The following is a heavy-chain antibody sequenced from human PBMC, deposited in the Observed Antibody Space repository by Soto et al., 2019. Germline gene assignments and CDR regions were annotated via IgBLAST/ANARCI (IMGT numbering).Heavy chain of an antibody. V-gene: IGHV3-30-3*01. Sequence: PGGSLRLSCAASGFTFSSYAMHWVRQAPGKGLEWVAVISYDGSNKYYADSVKGRFPISRDNSKNTLYLQMNSLRAEDTAVYYCARVVAPKSTIFGLFIIGALAEHGMDVWAQGTTVPVSS. J-gene: IGHJ6*02. CDR1: GFTFSSYA. CDR3: ARVVAPKSTIFGLFIIGALAEHGMDV. CDR2: ISYDGSNK. D-gene: IGHD3-3*01.